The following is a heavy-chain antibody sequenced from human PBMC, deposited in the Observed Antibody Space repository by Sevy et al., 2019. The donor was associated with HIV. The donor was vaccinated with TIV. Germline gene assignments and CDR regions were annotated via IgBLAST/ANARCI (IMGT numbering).Heavy chain of an antibody. Sequence: GGSLRLSCAASGFTFNNYWIHWVRQAPGKGLVWVSRITNDGSSTGYAGSVEGRFTLSRDNAKNTVYLQMDSLRAEDTAMYYCARDRGLSTPFDYWGQGALVTVPS. CDR3: ARDRGLSTPFDY. J-gene: IGHJ4*02. D-gene: IGHD3-16*02. V-gene: IGHV3-74*01. CDR2: ITNDGSST. CDR1: GFTFNNYW.